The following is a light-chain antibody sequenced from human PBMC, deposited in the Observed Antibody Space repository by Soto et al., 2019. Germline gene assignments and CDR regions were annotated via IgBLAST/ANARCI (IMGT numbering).Light chain of an antibody. J-gene: IGLJ1*01. CDR1: SGDVGSYNL. Sequence: QSALTQPASVSGSPGQSITISCTGTSGDVGSYNLVSWHQQHPGKAPKLLIYEDTKRPSGVSYRFSVSKSGNTASLTISGLQAEDEADYYCCSYAGSGMYVFGSGTKLTV. V-gene: IGLV2-23*01. CDR2: EDT. CDR3: CSYAGSGMYV.